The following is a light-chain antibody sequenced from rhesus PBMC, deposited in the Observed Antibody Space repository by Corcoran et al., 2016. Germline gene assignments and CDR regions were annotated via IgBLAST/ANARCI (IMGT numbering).Light chain of an antibody. V-gene: IGKV1-19*01. CDR2: YAS. J-gene: IGKJ3*01. Sequence: DIQMTQSPSSLSASVGDKVTNTCHGSQGISSWLAWYQQKPGKAPKPLIDYASSLQSGVPSRFSGSGSGTNYPLTISSLQPEDFVSYYCQQYDGLPFTFGPGTKLDIK. CDR3: QQYDGLPFT. CDR1: QGISSW.